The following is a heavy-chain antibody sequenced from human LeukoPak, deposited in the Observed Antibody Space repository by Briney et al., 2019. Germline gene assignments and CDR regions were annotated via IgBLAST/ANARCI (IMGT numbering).Heavy chain of an antibody. V-gene: IGHV1-18*01. J-gene: IGHJ3*02. CDR2: ISAYNGNT. Sequence: GASVKVSCKASGYTFTSNGISWVRQAPGQGLEWMGWISAYNGNTNYEQKLQGRVTMTTDTSTSTAYKELRSLRSDDTAVYYCASLKNSYDSSGYLVTDAFDIWGQGTMVTVSS. D-gene: IGHD3-22*01. CDR3: ASLKNSYDSSGYLVTDAFDI. CDR1: GYTFTSNG.